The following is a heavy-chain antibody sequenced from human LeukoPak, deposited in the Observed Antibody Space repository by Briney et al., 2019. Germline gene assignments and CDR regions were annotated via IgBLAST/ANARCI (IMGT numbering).Heavy chain of an antibody. Sequence: GSSVKFSCKASGGPFSSYAISWVRQAPGQGLEWMGGIIPIFGTANYAQKFQGRVTITADESTSTAYMELSSLRSEDTAVYYCARDQYSSGWPYFGYWGQGTLVTVSS. V-gene: IGHV1-69*01. CDR2: IIPIFGTA. CDR3: ARDQYSSGWPYFGY. CDR1: GGPFSSYA. D-gene: IGHD6-19*01. J-gene: IGHJ4*02.